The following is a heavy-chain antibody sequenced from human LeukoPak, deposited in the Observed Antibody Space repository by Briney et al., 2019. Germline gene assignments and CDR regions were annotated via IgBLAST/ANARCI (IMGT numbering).Heavy chain of an antibody. Sequence: PSETLSLTCTVSGGSISGGGYYWSWIRQPPGKGLEWIGYIYYSGSTNYNPSLKSRVTISVDTSKNQFSLKLSSVTAADTAVYYCARHESWREYCGGDCYVFDYWGQGTLVTVSS. CDR3: ARHESWREYCGGDCYVFDY. J-gene: IGHJ4*02. D-gene: IGHD2-21*02. CDR1: GGSISGGGYY. V-gene: IGHV4-61*08. CDR2: IYYSGST.